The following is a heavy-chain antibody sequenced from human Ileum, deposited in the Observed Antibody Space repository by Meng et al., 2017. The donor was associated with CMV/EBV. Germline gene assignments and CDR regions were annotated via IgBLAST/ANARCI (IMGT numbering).Heavy chain of an antibody. V-gene: IGHV3-30*02. Sequence: GESLKISCATSGFNFANYGIHWVRQAPGKGLEWVAYISYERDATYYGDTVWGRFTISRDNYRGTAYLQMNSLRAEDTAMHYCAKDWSGNYNWFNPWGQGTQVTVSS. CDR1: GFNFANYG. D-gene: IGHD3-3*01. CDR2: ISYERDAT. CDR3: AKDWSGNYNWFNP. J-gene: IGHJ5*02.